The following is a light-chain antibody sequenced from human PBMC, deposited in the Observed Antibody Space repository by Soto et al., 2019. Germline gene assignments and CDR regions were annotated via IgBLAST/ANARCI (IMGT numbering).Light chain of an antibody. CDR1: SSNIGRST. Sequence: QSVLTQPPSASGTPGQRVTISCSGSSSNIGRSTVNWYQQLPGTAPKLLIHENDRRPSGVPDRFSGSKSGTSASLAISGLQSEDDAEYFCAAWDDSPNGVVFGGGTKLTVL. CDR3: AAWDDSPNGVV. V-gene: IGLV1-44*01. CDR2: END. J-gene: IGLJ2*01.